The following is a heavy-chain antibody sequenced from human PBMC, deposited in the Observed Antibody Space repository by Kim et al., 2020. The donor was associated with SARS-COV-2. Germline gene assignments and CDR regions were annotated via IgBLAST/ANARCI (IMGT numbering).Heavy chain of an antibody. J-gene: IGHJ6*02. V-gene: IGHV4-39*01. CDR2: IYYSGST. CDR1: GGSISSSSYY. D-gene: IGHD2-2*01. Sequence: SETLSLTCTVSGGSISSSSYYWGWIRQPPGKGLEWIGSIYYSGSTYYNPSLKSRVTISVDTSKNQFTLKLSSVTAADTAEYYCARPHVVPAAMTGRDYYYGMDVWGPGTPGTASS. CDR3: ARPHVVPAAMTGRDYYYGMDV.